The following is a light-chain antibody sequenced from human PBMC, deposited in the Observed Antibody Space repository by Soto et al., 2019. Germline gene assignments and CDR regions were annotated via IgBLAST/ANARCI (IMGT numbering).Light chain of an antibody. V-gene: IGKV1-39*01. Sequence: DIQMTQSPSSLSASVGDRVTITGRASQSISSYLNWYQQKPVKAPKLLIYAASSLQSGVPSRFSGSGSGTDFTLNISSRQPEDFATYYCQQSYSTPRTFGQVTKVEIK. CDR1: QSISSY. CDR2: AAS. CDR3: QQSYSTPRT. J-gene: IGKJ1*01.